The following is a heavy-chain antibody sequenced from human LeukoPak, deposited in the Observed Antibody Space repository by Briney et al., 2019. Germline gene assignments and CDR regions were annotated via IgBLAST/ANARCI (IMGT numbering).Heavy chain of an antibody. J-gene: IGHJ4*02. CDR3: ARGRGYSGYDVSLPFDY. V-gene: IGHV3-66*01. D-gene: IGHD5-12*01. Sequence: GGSLRLSCAGSGFTVSSKYMSWVRQAPGKGLEWVSVIYSGGSTDYADSVKGRFTMSRDYSKNMLYLQMNSLRVDNTAVYFCARGRGYSGYDVSLPFDYWGQGTLVTVSS. CDR1: GFTVSSKY. CDR2: IYSGGST.